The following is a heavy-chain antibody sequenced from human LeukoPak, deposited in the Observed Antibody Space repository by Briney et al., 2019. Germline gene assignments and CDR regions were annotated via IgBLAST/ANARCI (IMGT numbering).Heavy chain of an antibody. D-gene: IGHD3-10*01. J-gene: IGHJ4*02. Sequence: SETLSLTCTVSGGSISTYYWSWIRQPPGKGLEWIGYIYYSGSTSYNPSLKSRVTISVDTSKNQFSLKLSSVTAADAAVYYCARGRYYGSGSSPRYFDYWGQGTLVTVSS. CDR3: ARGRYYGSGSSPRYFDY. V-gene: IGHV4-59*12. CDR1: GGSISTYY. CDR2: IYYSGST.